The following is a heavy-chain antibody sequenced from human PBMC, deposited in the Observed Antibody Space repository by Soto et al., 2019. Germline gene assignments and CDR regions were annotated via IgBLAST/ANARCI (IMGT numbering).Heavy chain of an antibody. CDR2: IIPILGIA. CDR3: AREDSFCDYFFYMDV. J-gene: IGHJ6*03. V-gene: IGHV1-69*08. CDR1: GGTFSSYT. Sequence: QVQLVQSGAEVKKPGSSVKVSCKASGGTFSSYTISWVRQAPGQGLEWMGRIIPILGIANYAQKLKGRVTITADKSTSTAYMELSSLRSEDTAVYYCAREDSFCDYFFYMDVWGKGTTVTVSS.